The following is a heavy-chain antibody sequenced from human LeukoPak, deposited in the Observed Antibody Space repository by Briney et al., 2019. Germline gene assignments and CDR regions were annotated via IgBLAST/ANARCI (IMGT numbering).Heavy chain of an antibody. J-gene: IGHJ4*02. D-gene: IGHD3-22*01. CDR1: GVTSAEYG. CDR3: ARAQPVGYDSSGYYTPPLD. V-gene: IGHV3-20*04. Sequence: VGSLRLSCAASGVTSAEYGISGGRAAPGEGLGWGLGINWIGGSTGYADSVKGRFTISRDNAKNSLYLQMNSLRAEDTALYYCARAQPVGYDSSGYYTPPLDWGQGTLVTVSS. CDR2: INWIGGST.